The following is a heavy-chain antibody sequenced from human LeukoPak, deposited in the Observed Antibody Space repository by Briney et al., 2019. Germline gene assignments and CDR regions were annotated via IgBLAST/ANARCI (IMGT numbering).Heavy chain of an antibody. CDR1: GFTFSAYA. J-gene: IGHJ3*02. CDR2: ISASGDYT. V-gene: IGHV3-23*01. Sequence: GGSLRLSCAAAGFTFSAYAVIWVRQAPGKGLEWVSAISASGDYTHYADSVKGRFDISRDNSKNTVYLQMSSLRAEDAALYYCAKDPNGDYVGAFDSWGQGTTVIVSS. CDR3: AKDPNGDYVGAFDS. D-gene: IGHD4-17*01.